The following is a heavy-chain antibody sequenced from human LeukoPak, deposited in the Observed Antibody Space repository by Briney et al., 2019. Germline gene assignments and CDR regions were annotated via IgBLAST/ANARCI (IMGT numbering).Heavy chain of an antibody. Sequence: ASVKVSCTASGYTFTSDGISWVRQAPGQGLEWMGWISAYNGNTNYAQKLQGRVTMTIDTSTSTAYMELRSLRSDDTAVYYCARAWVVGVPGCDYWGQGTLVTVSS. CDR2: ISAYNGNT. CDR3: ARAWVVGVPGCDY. CDR1: GYTFTSDG. J-gene: IGHJ4*02. V-gene: IGHV1-18*01. D-gene: IGHD1-26*01.